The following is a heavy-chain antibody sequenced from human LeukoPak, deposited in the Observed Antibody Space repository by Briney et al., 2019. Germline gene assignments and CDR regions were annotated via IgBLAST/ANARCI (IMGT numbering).Heavy chain of an antibody. CDR2: INPKSGGT. Sequence: EASVKVSCKASGYTFTGYYIQWVRQAPGQGLEWMGWINPKSGGTNYAQYFQGRVTMTRDTSSTTVYMDLTRLRSDDTAVYFCARPLGSLKEYWWFDPWGQGTLVTVSS. V-gene: IGHV1-2*02. CDR1: GYTFTGYY. J-gene: IGHJ5*02. CDR3: ARPLGSLKEYWWFDP. D-gene: IGHD6-6*01.